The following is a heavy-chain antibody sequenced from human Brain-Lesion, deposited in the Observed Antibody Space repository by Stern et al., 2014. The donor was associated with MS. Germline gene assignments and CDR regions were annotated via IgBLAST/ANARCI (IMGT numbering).Heavy chain of an antibody. D-gene: IGHD6-6*01. CDR3: ARRGDSSSSGFDY. CDR1: GYRFTSNW. CDR2: IWTGDSDT. Sequence: QLVQSGAEVKKPGESLKISCKGSGYRFTSNWIGWVRQMPGKGLEWMGIIWTGDSDTRYSPSFQGQVTISADKSISTAYLQWSSLQASDTAMYYCARRGDSSSSGFDYWGQGTLVIVSS. J-gene: IGHJ4*02. V-gene: IGHV5-51*01.